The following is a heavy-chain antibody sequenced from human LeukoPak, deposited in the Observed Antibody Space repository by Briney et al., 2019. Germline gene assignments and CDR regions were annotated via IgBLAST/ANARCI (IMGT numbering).Heavy chain of an antibody. V-gene: IGHV3-64*01. J-gene: IGHJ6*02. CDR3: ARVGYTSYYYYGMDV. Sequence: GGSLRLSCAASGFTFSSYAMHWVRQAPGKGQAYVSAISSNGGSTYYANSVKGRFTISRDNSKNTLYLQMGSLRAEDMAVYYCARVGYTSYYYYGMDVWGQGTTGTVS. CDR1: GFTFSSYA. D-gene: IGHD6-13*01. CDR2: ISSNGGST.